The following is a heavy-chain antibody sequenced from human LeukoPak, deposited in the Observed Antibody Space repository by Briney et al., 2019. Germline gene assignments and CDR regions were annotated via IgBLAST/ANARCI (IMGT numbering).Heavy chain of an antibody. Sequence: GRSLRLSCAASAFPFSNYGMHWVRQAPGKGLEWVAVMWANGNDKYYADSVKGRFAISRDNAKNSLYLQMNSLRAEDTAVYYCARDLRFLEWLFITFDYWGQGTLVTVSS. D-gene: IGHD3-3*01. J-gene: IGHJ4*02. CDR1: AFPFSNYG. CDR3: ARDLRFLEWLFITFDY. V-gene: IGHV3-33*01. CDR2: MWANGNDK.